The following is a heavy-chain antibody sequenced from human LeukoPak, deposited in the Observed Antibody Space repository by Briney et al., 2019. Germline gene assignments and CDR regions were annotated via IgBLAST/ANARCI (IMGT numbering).Heavy chain of an antibody. J-gene: IGHJ5*02. Sequence: SETLSLTCTVSGGSISSGSYYWSWIRQPAGKGLEWIGRIYTSGSTNYNPSLKSRVTISVHTSKNQFSLKLSSVTAADTAVYYCARDLGMGWYHNWFDPWGQGTLVTVSS. D-gene: IGHD2-15*01. CDR2: IYTSGST. CDR1: GGSISSGSYY. CDR3: ARDLGMGWYHNWFDP. V-gene: IGHV4-61*02.